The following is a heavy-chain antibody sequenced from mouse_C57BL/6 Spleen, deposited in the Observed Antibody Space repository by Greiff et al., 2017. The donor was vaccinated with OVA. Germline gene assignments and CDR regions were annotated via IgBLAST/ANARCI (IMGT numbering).Heavy chain of an antibody. Sequence: EVQLQQSGPGLVKPSQTVFLTCTVTGISITTGNYRWSWIRQFPGNKLEWIGHIYYSGTITYNPSLTSRTTITRDTPKNQFFLEMNSLTAEDTATYYCAREGDEGYFDYWGQGTTLTVSS. V-gene: IGHV3-5*01. J-gene: IGHJ2*01. CDR1: GISITTGNYR. D-gene: IGHD3-3*01. CDR2: IYYSGTI. CDR3: AREGDEGYFDY.